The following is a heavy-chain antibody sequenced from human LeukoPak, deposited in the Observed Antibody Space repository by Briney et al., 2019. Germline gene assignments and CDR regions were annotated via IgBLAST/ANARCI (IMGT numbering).Heavy chain of an antibody. Sequence: PGGSLRLSCAASGFTFSSYSMNWVRQAPGKGLEWVSSISSSSSYIYYADSVKGRFTISRDNAKNSLYLQMNSLRAEDTAVYYCARDAVVTTQFYYYYYMDDWGKGTTVTVSS. V-gene: IGHV3-21*01. CDR1: GFTFSSYS. D-gene: IGHD2-21*02. CDR3: ARDAVVTTQFYYYYYMDD. CDR2: ISSSSSYI. J-gene: IGHJ6*03.